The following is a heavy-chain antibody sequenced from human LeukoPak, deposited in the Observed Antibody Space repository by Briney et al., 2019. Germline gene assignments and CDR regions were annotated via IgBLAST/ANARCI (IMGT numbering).Heavy chain of an antibody. J-gene: IGHJ4*02. CDR3: ARQGYSGYDSQLSY. CDR1: GGSISSYY. D-gene: IGHD5-12*01. V-gene: IGHV4-59*08. CDR2: IYYSGST. Sequence: SETLSLTCTVSGGSISSYYWSWIRQPPGKGLEWIGYIYYSGSTNYNPSLKNRVTISVDTSKNQFSLKLSSVTAADTAVYYCARQGYSGYDSQLSYWGQGTLVTVSS.